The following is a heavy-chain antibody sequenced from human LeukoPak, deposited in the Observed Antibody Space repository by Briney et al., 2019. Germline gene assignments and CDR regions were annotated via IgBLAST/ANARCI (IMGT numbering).Heavy chain of an antibody. V-gene: IGHV3-23*01. D-gene: IGHD2-2*01. CDR3: AKDWGQVPASISGH. CDR2: ISGSGGST. CDR1: GFTFSSFW. Sequence: PGGSLRLSCAASGFTFSSFWMSWVRQAPGKGLEWVSAISGSGGSTYYADSVKGRFTISRDNSKNTLYLQMNSLRTEDTAVYYCAKDWGQVPASISGHWGQGTLVTVSS. J-gene: IGHJ1*01.